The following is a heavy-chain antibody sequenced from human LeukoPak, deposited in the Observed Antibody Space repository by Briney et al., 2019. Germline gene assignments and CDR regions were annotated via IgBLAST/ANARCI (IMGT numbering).Heavy chain of an antibody. D-gene: IGHD3-22*01. CDR2: IYSGGST. CDR3: ASPEGYDSRIKGEY. CDR1: GFTVSSNY. J-gene: IGHJ4*02. V-gene: IGHV3-53*01. Sequence: GGSLRLSCAASGFTVSSNYMSWVRQAPGNGLEWVSVIYSGGSTYYADSVKGRFTISRDNSKNTLYLQMNSLRAEDTAVYYCASPEGYDSRIKGEYWGQGTLVTVSS.